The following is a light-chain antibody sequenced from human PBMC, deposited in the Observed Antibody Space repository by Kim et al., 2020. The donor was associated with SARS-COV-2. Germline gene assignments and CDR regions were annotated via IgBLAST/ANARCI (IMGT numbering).Light chain of an antibody. J-gene: IGKJ2*01. V-gene: IGKV1-13*02. CDR1: QVISSA. CDR3: QQFNSYPYT. CDR2: DAA. Sequence: SASVGDRVPTTCRASQVISSALAWYQQKPGKAPKLLIYDAASLESGVPSRFSCSGSGTDFTLSISSLQPEDFATYYCQQFNSYPYTFGQGTKLEI.